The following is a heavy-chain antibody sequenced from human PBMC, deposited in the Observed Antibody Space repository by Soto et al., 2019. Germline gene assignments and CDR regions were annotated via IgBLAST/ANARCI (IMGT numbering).Heavy chain of an antibody. CDR1: GGSISSYY. D-gene: IGHD5-12*01. CDR2: IYYSGST. V-gene: IGHV4-59*01. CDR3: AREGWLRSFDY. Sequence: SETLSLTCNVSGGSISSYYWSWIRQPPGKGPEWIGYIYYSGSTNYNPSLKSRVTISVDTSKNQFSLKLSSVTAADTAVYYCAREGWLRSFDYWGQGTLVTVSS. J-gene: IGHJ4*02.